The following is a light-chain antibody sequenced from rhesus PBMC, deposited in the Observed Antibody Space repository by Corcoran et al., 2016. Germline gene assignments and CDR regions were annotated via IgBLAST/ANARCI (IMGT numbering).Light chain of an antibody. J-gene: IGKJ4*01. CDR3: LHHNSYPLT. CDR1: QGISSY. V-gene: IGKV1-28*02. Sequence: DIQMTQSPSSLSASVGDTVTITCRASQGISSYLHWFQQKPGKAPKLLIYAASSLERGVPSRFSGSGSGTDFTLTISSLQPEDFAFYYCLHHNSYPLTFGGRTKVELK. CDR2: AAS.